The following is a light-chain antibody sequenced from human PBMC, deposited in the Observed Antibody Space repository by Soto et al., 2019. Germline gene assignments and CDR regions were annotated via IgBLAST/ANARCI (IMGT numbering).Light chain of an antibody. CDR2: EVS. J-gene: IGLJ1*01. CDR1: SSDVCGYNY. V-gene: IGLV2-14*01. Sequence: QSVLTQPASGSWSPGQSITISCTGTSSDVCGYNYVSWYQQHPGKAPKLLIYEVSNRPSGVSNRFSGSKSGNTASLTISGLQAEDEADYYCSSYTDTNTYVFGTGTKVTVL. CDR3: SSYTDTNTYV.